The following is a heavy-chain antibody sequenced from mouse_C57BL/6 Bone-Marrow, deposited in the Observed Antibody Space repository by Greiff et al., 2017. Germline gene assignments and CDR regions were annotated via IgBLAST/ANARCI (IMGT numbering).Heavy chain of an antibody. V-gene: IGHV1-53*01. J-gene: IGHJ3*01. CDR1: GYTFTSYW. CDR2: INTSNGGT. Sequence: QVQLQQSGTELVKPGASVKLSCKASGYTFTSYWMHWVKQRPGQGLEWIGNINTSNGGTNYNDKYKGKVTLTVHKASSTASVQLSSLTSEDSAVSYCARPAYWVQGTLVTVSA. CDR3: ARPAY.